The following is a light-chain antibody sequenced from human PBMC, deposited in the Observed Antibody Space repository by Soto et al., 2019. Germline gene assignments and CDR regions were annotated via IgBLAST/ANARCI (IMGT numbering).Light chain of an antibody. J-gene: IGKJ4*01. CDR2: KAS. V-gene: IGKV1-5*03. CDR3: QQYETYPLT. CDR1: QSISSW. Sequence: DLQLTQSPSTLSASVGDRVTITCRASQSISSWLAWYQQKPGKAPKLLVYKASSLESGVPSRFSGRGSGTEFTLTISTLQPDDFATYYCQQYETYPLTFGGGAKVEIK.